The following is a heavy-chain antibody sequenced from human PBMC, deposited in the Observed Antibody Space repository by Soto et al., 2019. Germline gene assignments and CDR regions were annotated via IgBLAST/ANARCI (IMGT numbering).Heavy chain of an antibody. J-gene: IGHJ4*02. D-gene: IGHD6-13*01. V-gene: IGHV3-23*01. CDR1: GFTFSSYA. Sequence: GGSLRLSCAASGFTFSSYAMSWVRQAPGKGLEWVSAISGSGGSTYYADSVKGRFTISRDNSKNTLYLQMNSLRVEDTAVYYCAAGYSSSWYDYWGQGALVTVSS. CDR3: AAGYSSSWYDY. CDR2: ISGSGGST.